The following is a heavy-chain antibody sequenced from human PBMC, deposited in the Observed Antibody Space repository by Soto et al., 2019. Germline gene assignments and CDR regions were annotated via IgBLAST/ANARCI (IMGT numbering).Heavy chain of an antibody. CDR2: IIPFFGTA. CDR3: AREGASKSLGWFDP. J-gene: IGHJ5*02. D-gene: IGHD1-26*01. Sequence: QVQLVQSGAEVKKPGSSVKVSCKASGDSFRSFGISWLRQAPGQGLEWMGGIIPFFGTANYAQKFQGRVTITADESTSTTYVELTSLTSEDTALYYCAREGASKSLGWFDPWGQGTLVTVSS. V-gene: IGHV1-69*01. CDR1: GDSFRSFG.